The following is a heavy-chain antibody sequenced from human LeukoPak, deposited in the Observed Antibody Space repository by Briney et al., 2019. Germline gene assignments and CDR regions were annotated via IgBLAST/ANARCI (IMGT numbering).Heavy chain of an antibody. V-gene: IGHV1-2*02. CDR3: ARVSSIVATIGNFDY. CDR1: GYTFTGYY. J-gene: IGHJ4*02. Sequence: ASVKVSCKASGYTFTGYYMHWVRQAPGQGLEWMGWINPNSGGTNYAQKFQGRVTMTRDTSISTAYMELSRLRSDDTAVYYCARVSSIVATIGNFDYWGQGTLVTVSS. D-gene: IGHD5-12*01. CDR2: INPNSGGT.